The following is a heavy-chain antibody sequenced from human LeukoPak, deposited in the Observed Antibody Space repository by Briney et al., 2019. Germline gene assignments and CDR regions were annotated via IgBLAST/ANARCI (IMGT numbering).Heavy chain of an antibody. V-gene: IGHV3-30-3*01. CDR1: GFTFSSYA. CDR3: ARVGSRYCSGANCYDGF. D-gene: IGHD2-15*01. CDR2: ISYDGNNQ. Sequence: GRSLRLSCAASGFTFSSYAMHWVRQAPGKGLEWVAFISYDGNNQYYADSVKGRFTISRDNSKNTLYLQMNNLRAEDTAIYYCARVGSRYCSGANCYDGFWGQGTLVSVSS. J-gene: IGHJ4*02.